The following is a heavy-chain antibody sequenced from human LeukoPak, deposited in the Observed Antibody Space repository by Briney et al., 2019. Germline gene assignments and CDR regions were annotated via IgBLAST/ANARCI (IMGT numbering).Heavy chain of an antibody. Sequence: SETLSLTCTVSDDSITMYYWTWIRQPPGKGLEWIGYVDHTGSTKFNPSLNGRVSISRDTSKSQFSLKLSSVTAADTAVYYCARRRGSGWYGAFDYWGQGTLVTVSS. CDR1: DDSITMYY. V-gene: IGHV4-59*12. CDR2: VDHTGST. D-gene: IGHD6-19*01. J-gene: IGHJ4*02. CDR3: ARRRGSGWYGAFDY.